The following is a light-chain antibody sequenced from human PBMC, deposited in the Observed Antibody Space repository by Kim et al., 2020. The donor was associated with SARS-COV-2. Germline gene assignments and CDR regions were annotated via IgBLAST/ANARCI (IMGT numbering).Light chain of an antibody. CDR3: QEYNGYPYT. CDR2: KAS. J-gene: IGKJ2*01. CDR1: QSISTS. V-gene: IGKV1-5*03. Sequence: DIQMTQSPSTLSASVGDRVTITCRASQSISTSLAWYQQKPGKAPNLLIYKASNLKSGVPSRFSGSGSGTELTLTISSLQPDDLGTYYCQEYNGYPYTFGQGTKLEI.